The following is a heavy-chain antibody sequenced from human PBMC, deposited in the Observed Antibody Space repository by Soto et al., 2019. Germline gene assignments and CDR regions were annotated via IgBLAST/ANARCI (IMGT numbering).Heavy chain of an antibody. CDR2: ITPIIDIP. J-gene: IGHJ4*02. V-gene: IGHV1-69*02. CDR1: GGTFNTYT. Sequence: QVQLVQSGAEVKKPGSSVKVSCRTSGGTFNTYTISWVRQAPGQGLEWMGRITPIIDIPTYAQNFQGRVTISAEKSTSTANMLRTKLRFEDTAMYFCAKSNPQYASFDSWGQGTLVTVSS. D-gene: IGHD2-2*01. CDR3: AKSNPQYASFDS.